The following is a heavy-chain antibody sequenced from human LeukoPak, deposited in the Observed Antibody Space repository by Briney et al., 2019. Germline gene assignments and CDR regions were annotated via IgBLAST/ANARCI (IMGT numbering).Heavy chain of an antibody. V-gene: IGHV3-7*04. CDR1: GFTFSSYW. CDR2: LNQDGTEK. CDR3: ARDPTYYYGWDY. Sequence: PGGSLRLSCAASGFTFSSYWMSWVRQAPGKGPEWVANLNQDGTEKFYVDSVKGRFTVSRDNAKNSLYLQMNSLRGEDTAVYYCARDPTYYYGWDYWGQGTVGADSS. J-gene: IGHJ4*02. D-gene: IGHD3-10*01.